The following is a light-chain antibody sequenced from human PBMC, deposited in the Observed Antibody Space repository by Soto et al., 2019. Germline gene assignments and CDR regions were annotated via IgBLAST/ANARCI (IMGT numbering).Light chain of an antibody. Sequence: EIVLTQSPATVSLSPGERATLSCFASQSLSSYLAWYQQKPGQAPRLLIYDASNRANGIPARFTGSGSGTDFTLTISSLEPEDFAVYFCQQRAGWPPTFGGGTKVDIK. V-gene: IGKV3-11*01. CDR3: QQRAGWPPT. J-gene: IGKJ4*01. CDR2: DAS. CDR1: QSLSSY.